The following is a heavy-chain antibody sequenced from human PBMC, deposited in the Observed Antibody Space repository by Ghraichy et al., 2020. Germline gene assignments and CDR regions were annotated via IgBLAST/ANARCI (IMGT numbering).Heavy chain of an antibody. J-gene: IGHJ4*02. CDR2: IRSKAYGGTT. Sequence: GGSLRLSCTASGFTFGDYAMNWVRQAPGKGLEWVGFIRSKAYGGTTEYAASVKGRFTISRDDSKSIAYLQMNSRKTEDTAMYYCSRTSGFGELFSWGQGTLITVSS. D-gene: IGHD3-10*01. CDR3: SRTSGFGELFS. V-gene: IGHV3-49*04. CDR1: GFTFGDYA.